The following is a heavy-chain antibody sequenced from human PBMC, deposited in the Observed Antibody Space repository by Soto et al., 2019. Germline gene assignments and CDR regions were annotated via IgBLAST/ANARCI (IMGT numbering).Heavy chain of an antibody. CDR2: ISSSSSYI. V-gene: IGHV3-21*01. CDR3: AREELAVAGGDY. J-gene: IGHJ4*02. Sequence: GGSLRLSCAASGFTFSSYSMNWVRQAPGKGLEWVSSISSSSSYIYYADSVKGRFTISRDNAKNSLYLQMNSLRAEDTAVYYCAREELAVAGGDYWGQGTLVTVSS. CDR1: GFTFSSYS. D-gene: IGHD6-19*01.